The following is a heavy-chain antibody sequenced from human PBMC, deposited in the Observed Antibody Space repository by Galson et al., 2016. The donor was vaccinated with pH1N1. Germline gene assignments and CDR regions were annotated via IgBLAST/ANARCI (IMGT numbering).Heavy chain of an antibody. CDR3: ARAIAQVDSY. CDR1: GFSLSPFW. V-gene: IGHV3-7*01. D-gene: IGHD2-21*01. CDR2: INQDGSVQ. J-gene: IGHJ4*02. Sequence: SLRLSCAASGFSLSPFWMTWVRQAPGKGLEWVANINQDGSVQYYVDSVKGRFTISRDNATNSLYLQMDTLRAEDTAVYYCARAIAQVDSYWGQGTLVTVSS.